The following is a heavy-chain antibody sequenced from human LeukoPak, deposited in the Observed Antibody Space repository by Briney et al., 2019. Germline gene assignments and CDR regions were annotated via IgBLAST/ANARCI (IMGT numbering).Heavy chain of an antibody. D-gene: IGHD3-10*01. Sequence: GGSLRLSCAASGFTFSSYAMSWVRQAPGKGLEWVSTISGSGGNTYYADSVKGRFTISRDNSKNTLYLQMNSLRAEDTAVYYCAILLWFGESSFDYWGQGTLVTVSS. CDR1: GFTFSSYA. V-gene: IGHV3-23*01. CDR3: AILLWFGESSFDY. CDR2: ISGSGGNT. J-gene: IGHJ4*02.